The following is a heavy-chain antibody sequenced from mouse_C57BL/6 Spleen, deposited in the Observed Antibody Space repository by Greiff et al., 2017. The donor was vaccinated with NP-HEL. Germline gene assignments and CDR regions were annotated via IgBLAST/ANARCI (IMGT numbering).Heavy chain of an antibody. CDR1: GFTFSDYY. Sequence: EVKVVESEGGLVQPGSSMKLSCTASGFTFSDYYIAWVRQVPEKGLEWVANINYDGSSTYYLDSLKSRFIISRDNAKNILYLQMSSLKSEDTATYYCARGEIYDGYPAYWGQGTLVTVSA. V-gene: IGHV5-16*01. D-gene: IGHD2-3*01. CDR2: INYDGSST. J-gene: IGHJ3*01. CDR3: ARGEIYDGYPAY.